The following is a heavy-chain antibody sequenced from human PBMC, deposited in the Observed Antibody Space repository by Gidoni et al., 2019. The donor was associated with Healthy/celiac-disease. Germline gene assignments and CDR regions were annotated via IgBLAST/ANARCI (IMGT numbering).Heavy chain of an antibody. J-gene: IGHJ5*02. D-gene: IGHD3-10*01. Sequence: EVQLVESGGGLVKPGGCRRLSCAASGFTFSSYSMTWVRQAPGKGLDWVSSISSSSSYLYYADSVKCRFTISRDNAKNSLYLQMNSLGAEDTAVYYCARAGEIDYYGSGSYSNWFDPWGQGTLVTVSS. CDR2: ISSSSSYL. CDR1: GFTFSSYS. V-gene: IGHV3-21*01. CDR3: ARAGEIDYYGSGSYSNWFDP.